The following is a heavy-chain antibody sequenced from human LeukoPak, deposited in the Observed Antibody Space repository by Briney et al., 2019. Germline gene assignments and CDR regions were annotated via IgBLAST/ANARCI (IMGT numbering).Heavy chain of an antibody. CDR3: AKTRPLDSSSWSHGDY. D-gene: IGHD6-13*01. CDR2: FYRGDGT. CDR1: GFSVSSSY. V-gene: IGHV3-53*01. J-gene: IGHJ4*02. Sequence: PGGSLRLSCAASGFSVSSSYMYWVRQAPGKGLEWVSFFYRGDGTYYAESVRGRFTISRDNSKNTLYLQMNSLRAEDTAVYYCAKTRPLDSSSWSHGDYWGQGTLVTVSS.